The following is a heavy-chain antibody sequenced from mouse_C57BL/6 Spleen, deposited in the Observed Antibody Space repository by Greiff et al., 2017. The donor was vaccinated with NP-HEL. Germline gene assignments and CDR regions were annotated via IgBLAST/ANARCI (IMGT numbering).Heavy chain of an antibody. D-gene: IGHD4-1*01. CDR3: TRSRGANWDVDY. CDR2: IDPETGGT. V-gene: IGHV1-15*01. J-gene: IGHJ2*01. CDR1: GYTFTDYE. Sequence: VQLQQSGAELVRPGASVTLSCKASGYTFTDYEMHWVKQTPVHGLEWIGAIDPETGGTAYNQKFKGRAILTADKSSSSAYMELRSLTSVDSAVYFCTRSRGANWDVDYWGQGTTLTLSS.